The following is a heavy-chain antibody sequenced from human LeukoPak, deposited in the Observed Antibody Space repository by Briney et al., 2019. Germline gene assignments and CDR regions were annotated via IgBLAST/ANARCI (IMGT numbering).Heavy chain of an antibody. V-gene: IGHV4-34*01. CDR2: INHSGST. CDR1: GGSFSGYY. D-gene: IGHD6-13*01. Sequence: SETPSLTCAVYGGSFSGYYWSWIRQPPGKGLEWIGEINHSGSTNYNPSLKSRVTISVDTSKNQFSLKLSSVTAADTAVYYCARGLIAAAGQNWFDPWGQGTLVTVSS. J-gene: IGHJ5*02. CDR3: ARGLIAAAGQNWFDP.